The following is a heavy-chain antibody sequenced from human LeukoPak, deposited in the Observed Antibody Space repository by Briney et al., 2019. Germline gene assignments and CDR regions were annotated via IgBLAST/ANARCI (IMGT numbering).Heavy chain of an antibody. CDR2: ISYDGSNK. CDR1: GFTFSSYG. J-gene: IGHJ4*02. Sequence: PGRSLRLSCAASGFTFSSYGMHWVRQAPGKGLEWVAVISYDGSNKYYADSVKGRFTISRDNSKNTLYLQMNSLRAEDTAVYYCAKRSYYGAYLDYWGQGTLVTVSS. D-gene: IGHD4-17*01. V-gene: IGHV3-30*18. CDR3: AKRSYYGAYLDY.